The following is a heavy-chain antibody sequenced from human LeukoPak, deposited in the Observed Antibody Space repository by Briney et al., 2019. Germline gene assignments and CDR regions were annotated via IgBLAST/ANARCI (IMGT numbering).Heavy chain of an antibody. CDR3: ACTIAVGY. J-gene: IGHJ4*02. CDR2: IKEDGSEK. Sequence: GGSLRLSWAASGLTFRGYWMTWVRLAPGKGLEWVANIKEDGSEKHYADSVKGRFTISRDNAKNSLYLQMDTLRFEDTAVYYCACTIAVGYWGQGTLVTVSS. CDR1: GLTFRGYW. D-gene: IGHD6-19*01. V-gene: IGHV3-7*01.